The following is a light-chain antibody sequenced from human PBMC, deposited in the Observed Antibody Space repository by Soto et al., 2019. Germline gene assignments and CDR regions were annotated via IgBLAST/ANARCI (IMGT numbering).Light chain of an antibody. Sequence: EIQMTQSPSSLSASVGDGVTIPCRASQSIDTYLNWYQQKPGKAPKLLIYAASSLQSGVPSRFSGSGSGTDFTLTISNLQPEDFATYFCQQSYSTPLTFGGGTKVDI. CDR3: QQSYSTPLT. J-gene: IGKJ4*01. CDR1: QSIDTY. CDR2: AAS. V-gene: IGKV1-39*01.